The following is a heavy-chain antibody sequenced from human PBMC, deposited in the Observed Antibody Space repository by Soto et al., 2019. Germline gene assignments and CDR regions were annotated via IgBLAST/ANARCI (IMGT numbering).Heavy chain of an antibody. CDR3: ATVFEH. CDR1: GITFSGYW. Sequence: VPLVESGGGSVQPGGSLRFSCVASGITFSGYWMHWVRQVPGKGLVWVARVDSAGSGTSYADSVKGRFTISRDNAKNTLSLQMDSLRVEDTAVYYCATVFEHWGQGIPVTVSS. CDR2: VDSAGSGT. J-gene: IGHJ4*02. V-gene: IGHV3-74*01.